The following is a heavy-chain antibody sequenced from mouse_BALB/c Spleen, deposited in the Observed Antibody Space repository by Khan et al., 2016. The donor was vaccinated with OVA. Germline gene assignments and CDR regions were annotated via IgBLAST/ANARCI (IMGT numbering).Heavy chain of an antibody. CDR2: ITSGGSYT. CDR1: GFTFSSYS. V-gene: IGHV5-6-4*01. J-gene: IGHJ2*01. Sequence: EVELVESGGGLVKPGGSLRLSCEASGFTFSSYSMSWVRQTPEKRLEWVATITSGGSYTYYPASVKGRFTISRDNAKNTLYLQMSSLKSEDTAIYYCTRDRNYYGSSFYFDYWGQGTTLTVAS. CDR3: TRDRNYYGSSFYFDY. D-gene: IGHD1-1*01.